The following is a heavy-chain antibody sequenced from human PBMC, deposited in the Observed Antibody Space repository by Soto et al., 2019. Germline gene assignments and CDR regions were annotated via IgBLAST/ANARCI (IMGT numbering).Heavy chain of an antibody. CDR1: GFTFSSYA. Sequence: QVQLVESGGGVVQPGRSLRLSCAASGFTFSSYAMHWVRQAPGKGLEWVAVISYDGSNKYYADSVKVRFTISRDNSKNTLYLQMNSLRAEDTAVYYCARAGGSDGYYYYGMDVWGQGTTVTVSS. D-gene: IGHD1-26*01. CDR2: ISYDGSNK. J-gene: IGHJ6*02. CDR3: ARAGGSDGYYYYGMDV. V-gene: IGHV3-30-3*01.